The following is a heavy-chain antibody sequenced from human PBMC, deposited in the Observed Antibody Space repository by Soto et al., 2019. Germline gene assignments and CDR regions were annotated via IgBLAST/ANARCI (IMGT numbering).Heavy chain of an antibody. J-gene: IGHJ4*02. CDR2: ISSTTNYI. CDR1: GFTFTRYS. Sequence: EVLLVESGGGLGKPGGSLRLSCAASGFTFTRYSMNWVRQAPGKGLEWVASISSTTNYIYYGESLKGRLTISRDNAKNSMYLQMNTLRAEDTAVYYCARESEDLSSNLDYWGQGTLVTVSS. V-gene: IGHV3-21*06. CDR3: ARESEDLSSNLDY.